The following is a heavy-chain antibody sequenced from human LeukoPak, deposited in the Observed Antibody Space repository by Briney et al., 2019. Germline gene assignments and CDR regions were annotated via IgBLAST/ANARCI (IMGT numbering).Heavy chain of an antibody. V-gene: IGHV3-7*01. D-gene: IGHD4-17*01. CDR1: GFSFSDYW. Sequence: GGSLRLSCVVSGFSFSDYWMSWVRQAPGEGLEWVANIRQDGGEIYYVDSVKGRFTISRDNSKNTLYLQMGSLRPEDTALYYCTRGGSTVTLFDCWGQGTLVTVSS. CDR2: IRQDGGEI. J-gene: IGHJ4*02. CDR3: TRGGSTVTLFDC.